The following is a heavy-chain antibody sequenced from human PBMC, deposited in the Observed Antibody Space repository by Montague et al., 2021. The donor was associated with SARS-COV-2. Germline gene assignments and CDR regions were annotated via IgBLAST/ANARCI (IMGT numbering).Heavy chain of an antibody. Sequence: ETLSLTCTVAGDSVSRSYWNWIRQSPGKGLEWIGYIYYYGSVNXXPSLKSRLSISLDTSKNQLSLTLTSVTAADTATYYCARQITMVREPFDSWGQGTLVLVSS. J-gene: IGHJ4*02. CDR1: GDSVSRSY. CDR3: ARQITMVREPFDS. CDR2: IYYYGSV. V-gene: IGHV4-59*08. D-gene: IGHD3-10*01.